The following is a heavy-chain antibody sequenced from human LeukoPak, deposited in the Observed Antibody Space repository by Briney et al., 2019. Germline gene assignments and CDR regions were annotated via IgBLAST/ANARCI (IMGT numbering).Heavy chain of an antibody. CDR3: AAIVVVVAATGNWFDP. Sequence: TGGSLRLSCAASGFTFISYSMNWVRQAPGKGLEWVSSISSSSSYIYYADSVKGRFTISRDNAKNSLYLQMNSLRAEDTAVYYCAAIVVVVAATGNWFDPWGQGTLVTVSS. CDR1: GFTFISYS. D-gene: IGHD2-15*01. V-gene: IGHV3-21*01. J-gene: IGHJ5*02. CDR2: ISSSSSYI.